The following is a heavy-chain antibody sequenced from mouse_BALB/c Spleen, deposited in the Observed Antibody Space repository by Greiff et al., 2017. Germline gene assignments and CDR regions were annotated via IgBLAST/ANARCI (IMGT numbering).Heavy chain of an antibody. CDR3: ARGDDPYYFDY. Sequence: EESGPGLVKPSQSLSLTCSVTGYSITSGYYWNWIRQFPGNKLEWMGYISYDGSNNYDPSLKNRISITRDTSKNQFFLKLNSVTTEDTATYYCARGDDPYYFDYWGQGTTLTVSS. CDR2: ISYDGSN. J-gene: IGHJ2*01. V-gene: IGHV3-6*02. CDR1: GYSITSGYY.